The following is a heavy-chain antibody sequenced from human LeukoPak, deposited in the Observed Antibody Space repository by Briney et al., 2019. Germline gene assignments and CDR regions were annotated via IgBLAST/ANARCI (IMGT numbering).Heavy chain of an antibody. CDR2: IRQDGSEK. V-gene: IGHV3-7*03. Sequence: GGSLRLSCAASGLTFSKYWMSWVRQAPGKGLEWVACIRQDGSEKYYVDSVKGRFTISRDNAKNSLYLQMNSLRAEDTAVYYCSQNAYYDSSGYTETDYWGQGTLVTVSS. D-gene: IGHD3-22*01. CDR3: SQNAYYDSSGYTETDY. J-gene: IGHJ4*02. CDR1: GLTFSKYW.